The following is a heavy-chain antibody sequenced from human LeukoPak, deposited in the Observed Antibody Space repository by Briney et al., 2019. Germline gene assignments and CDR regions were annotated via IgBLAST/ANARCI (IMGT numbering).Heavy chain of an antibody. Sequence: GASVKVCCKASGYTFTCYYIHWERQAPGPGLEWMALINPNSGATNYAQMFQGRVSMTRDTSISTAYMAMSRLTSDDTAVYFCARGRFGEWYNWFDPWGQGTLVTVSS. CDR1: GYTFTCYY. D-gene: IGHD3-10*01. CDR2: INPNSGAT. CDR3: ARGRFGEWYNWFDP. J-gene: IGHJ5*02. V-gene: IGHV1-2*02.